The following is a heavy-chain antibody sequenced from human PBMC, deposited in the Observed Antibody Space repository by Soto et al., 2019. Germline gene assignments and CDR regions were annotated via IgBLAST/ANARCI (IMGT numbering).Heavy chain of an antibody. CDR3: ARAGYYYGSGKPAFDYYYYGMDV. D-gene: IGHD3-10*01. V-gene: IGHV1-18*01. CDR1: GYTFTSYG. CDR2: ISAYNGNT. J-gene: IGHJ6*02. Sequence: QVQLVQSGAEVKKPGASVKVSCKASGYTFTSYGISWVRQAPGQGLEWMGWISAYNGNTNYAQKLQGRVTMTTDTSTSTAYVELRSLRADDTAVYYCARAGYYYGSGKPAFDYYYYGMDVWGQGTTVTVSS.